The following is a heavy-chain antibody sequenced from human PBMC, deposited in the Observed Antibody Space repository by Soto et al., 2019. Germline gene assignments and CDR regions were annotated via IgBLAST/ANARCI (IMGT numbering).Heavy chain of an antibody. D-gene: IGHD2-15*01. CDR3: AALVVVAANLNFDY. V-gene: IGHV1-58*01. Sequence: QMQLVQSGPEVKKPGTSVKVSCKASGFTFTSSAVQWVRQARGQRLEWIGWIVVGSGNTNYAQKFQERVTITRDMSTSTAYRELSSLRSEDTAVYYCAALVVVAANLNFDYWGQGTLVTVSS. J-gene: IGHJ4*02. CDR1: GFTFTSSA. CDR2: IVVGSGNT.